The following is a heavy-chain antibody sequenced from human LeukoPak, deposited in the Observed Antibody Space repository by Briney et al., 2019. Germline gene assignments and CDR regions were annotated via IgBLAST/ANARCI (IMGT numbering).Heavy chain of an antibody. CDR3: AVTGYSGEPYYCDY. CDR2: IVVGSGNT. Sequence: SVKVSCKASGFTFTSSAMQWLRQARGQRLEWIGWIVVGSGNTNYAQKFQERVTITRDKSTSTAYMELSSLRSEDTAGYYCAVTGYSGEPYYCDYWGQGTLVTVSS. J-gene: IGHJ4*02. D-gene: IGHD5-12*01. V-gene: IGHV1-58*02. CDR1: GFTFTSSA.